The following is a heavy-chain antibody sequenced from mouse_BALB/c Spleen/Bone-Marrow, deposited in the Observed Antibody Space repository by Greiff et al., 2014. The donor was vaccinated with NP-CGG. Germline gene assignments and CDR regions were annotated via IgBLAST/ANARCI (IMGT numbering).Heavy chain of an antibody. D-gene: IGHD1-2*01. J-gene: IGHJ3*01. V-gene: IGHV5-4*02. CDR2: ISDGGSYT. Sequence: EVKLVESGGNLVKPGGSLKLSCAASGFTFSDYYMYRVRQTPEKRLEWVATISDGGSYTYYPDSVKGRFTISRDNAKNSLYLQMNSLKSEDSAMYYCARGGAHYYGRGFTYWGQGTLVTVSA. CDR3: ARGGAHYYGRGFTY. CDR1: GFTFSDYY.